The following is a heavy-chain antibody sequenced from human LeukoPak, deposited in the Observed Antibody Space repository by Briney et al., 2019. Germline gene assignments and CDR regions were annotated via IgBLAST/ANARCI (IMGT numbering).Heavy chain of an antibody. CDR3: ARDGTSTDDY. J-gene: IGHJ4*02. CDR2: ISGNNDNP. CDR1: GYTFSNFG. V-gene: IGHV1-18*01. Sequence: ATVKVSCKTSGYTFSNFGISWVRQAPGQGLEWMGWISGNNDNPNYGQKFQGRFTVTTDSSTSTAYMELRNLRSDDTAVYYCARDGTSTDDYWGQGTLVTVSS. D-gene: IGHD2-2*01.